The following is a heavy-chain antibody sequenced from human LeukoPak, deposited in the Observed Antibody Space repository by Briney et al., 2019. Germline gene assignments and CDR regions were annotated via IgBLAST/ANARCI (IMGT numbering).Heavy chain of an antibody. CDR2: IKPDGSQK. CDR3: ATDRGFASFDY. J-gene: IGHJ3*01. Sequence: GGSLTLSCAASGFTFSSYAMSWVRQAPGKGLEWVASIKPDGSQKDYVDSVKGRFTISRDNGKNSLYLQLNSLRAEDTAVYYCATDRGFASFDYWGQGTMVTVSS. D-gene: IGHD3-9*01. CDR1: GFTFSSYA. V-gene: IGHV3-7*01.